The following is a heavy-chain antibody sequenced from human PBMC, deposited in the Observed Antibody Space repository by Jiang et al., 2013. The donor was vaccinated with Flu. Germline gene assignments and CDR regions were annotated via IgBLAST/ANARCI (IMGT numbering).Heavy chain of an antibody. CDR1: GDSVSSNSAA. CDR2: TYYRSRWFN. V-gene: IGHV6-1*01. D-gene: IGHD6-19*01. J-gene: IGHJ6*02. Sequence: SQTLSLTCAISGDSVSSNSAAWNWIRQSPSRGLEWLGRTYYRSRWFNDYAVSLKSRITINPDTSKNQFSLHLNSVTPEDTAVYYCARHRSWSSGWFGTDVWGQGTTVTVSS. CDR3: ARHRSWSSGWFGTDV.